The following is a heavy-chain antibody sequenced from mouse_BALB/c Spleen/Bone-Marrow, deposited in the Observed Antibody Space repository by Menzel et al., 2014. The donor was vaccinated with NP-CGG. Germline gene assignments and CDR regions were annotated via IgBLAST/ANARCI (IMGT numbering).Heavy chain of an antibody. Sequence: QVQLKQSGAKLVRPGVSVKISCKGSGYTFTDHAMHWVKRSHAKSLEWIGLISGYYGDAIYNQKFKGKDTMTVDKSSSTAYMELARLTSEDSAIYYCARSGKVRNAMDYWGQGTSVTVSS. CDR1: GYTFTDHA. D-gene: IGHD2-14*01. CDR2: ISGYYGDA. CDR3: ARSGKVRNAMDY. V-gene: IGHV1S137*01. J-gene: IGHJ4*01.